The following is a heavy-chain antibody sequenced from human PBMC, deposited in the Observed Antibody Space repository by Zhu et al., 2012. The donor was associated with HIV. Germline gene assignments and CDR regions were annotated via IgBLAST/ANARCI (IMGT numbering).Heavy chain of an antibody. J-gene: IGHJ4*02. CDR2: ISWDGGST. CDR3: AKCYYGSGSYWAALDY. Sequence: AASGFTFDDYAMHWVRQAPGKGLEWVSLISWDGGSTYYADSVKGRFTISRDNSKNSLYLQMNSLRAEDTALYYCAKCYYGSGSYWAALDYWGQGTLVTVSS. D-gene: IGHD3-10*01. V-gene: IGHV3-43D*03. CDR1: GFTFDDYA.